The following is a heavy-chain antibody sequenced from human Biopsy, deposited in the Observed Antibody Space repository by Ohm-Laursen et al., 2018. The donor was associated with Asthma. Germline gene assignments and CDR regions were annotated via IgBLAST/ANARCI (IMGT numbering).Heavy chain of an antibody. CDR3: ARDLSGYCTSSACYGFDS. J-gene: IGHJ5*01. Sequence: PSETLSLTCTVSGGPLSSGPYYWSWVRQHPGKGLEWIGYINYSGSTFYSPSLESRVTVSVDTSKNQFSLKLSSVTAADTAVYYCARDLSGYCTSSACYGFDSWGQGTLVTVSS. CDR1: GGPLSSGPYY. V-gene: IGHV4-31*03. D-gene: IGHD2-8*01. CDR2: INYSGST.